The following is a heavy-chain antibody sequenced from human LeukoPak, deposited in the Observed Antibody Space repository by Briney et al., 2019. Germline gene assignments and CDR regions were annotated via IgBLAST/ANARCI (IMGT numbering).Heavy chain of an antibody. Sequence: GGALRLSCGASGFDFSRNWMHWGRPAPGEGVMWVSRITRYAISTNYPDSVTGRFTISRHITKNTLYLQMNTLRAEDTGVYYCAKDHYWSIDYWGPGTLVTVSS. D-gene: IGHD3-3*01. V-gene: IGHV3-74*01. CDR3: AKDHYWSIDY. CDR2: ITRYAIST. J-gene: IGHJ4*02. CDR1: GFDFSRNW.